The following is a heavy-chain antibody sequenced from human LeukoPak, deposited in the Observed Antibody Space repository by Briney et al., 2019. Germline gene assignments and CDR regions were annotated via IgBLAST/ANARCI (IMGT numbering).Heavy chain of an antibody. V-gene: IGHV4-59*01. CDR1: GGSISSYY. CDR3: ARGLLDGYTHPAAFDI. CDR2: IYYSGST. Sequence: SETLSLTXTVSGGSISSYYWSWIRQPPGKGLEWSGYIYYSGSTNYNPSLKSRVTISVDTSKNQFSLKLSSVTAADTAVYYCARGLLDGYTHPAAFDIWGQGTMVTVSS. J-gene: IGHJ3*02. D-gene: IGHD5-24*01.